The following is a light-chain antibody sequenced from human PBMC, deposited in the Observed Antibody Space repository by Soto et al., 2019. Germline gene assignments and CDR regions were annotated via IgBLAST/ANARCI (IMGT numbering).Light chain of an antibody. CDR3: QQYSSHST. Sequence: DIPITQSPSTLSGSVGARVTITCRASQTISSWLAWYQQKPGKAPNLLIYKASTLKSGVPSRFRGIGSGTEFTLTISSMKPDDFATDDCQQYSSHSTFCPGTKVEIK. J-gene: IGKJ1*01. V-gene: IGKV1-5*03. CDR2: KAS. CDR1: QTISSW.